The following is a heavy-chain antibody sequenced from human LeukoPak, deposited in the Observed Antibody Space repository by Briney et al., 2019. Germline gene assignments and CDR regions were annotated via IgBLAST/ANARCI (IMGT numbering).Heavy chain of an antibody. CDR2: IDQDGSGK. V-gene: IGHV3-7*05. CDR3: VVTTRSMSFDY. D-gene: IGHD3-22*01. Sequence: PGGSLRLSCAASGFTFTTYYMFWVRQAPGKGLEWVASIDQDGSGKDYVDSVKGRFTISRGNAQNSLYLQMSSLSAEDTAVYYCVVTTRSMSFDYWGQGTLVTVSS. J-gene: IGHJ4*02. CDR1: GFTFTTYY.